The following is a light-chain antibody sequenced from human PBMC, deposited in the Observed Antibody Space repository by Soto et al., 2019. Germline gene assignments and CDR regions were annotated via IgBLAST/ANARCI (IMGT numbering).Light chain of an antibody. J-gene: IGLJ3*02. CDR2: GDN. V-gene: IGLV1-40*01. CDR1: SSNIGAGYD. Sequence: QAVVTQPPSVSGAPGQRVTISCTGSSSNIGAGYDVHWYQQLPGTAPKLLIYGDNSRPSGVPDRFSGSKSGTSASLAITGLQAEDEADYYCQSYDSSLTAWVFGGGTKVTVL. CDR3: QSYDSSLTAWV.